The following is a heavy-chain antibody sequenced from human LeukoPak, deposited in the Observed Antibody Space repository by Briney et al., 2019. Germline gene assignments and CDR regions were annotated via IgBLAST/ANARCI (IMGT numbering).Heavy chain of an antibody. CDR3: ARGTQNRWFGELLYDY. J-gene: IGHJ4*02. D-gene: IGHD3-10*01. V-gene: IGHV4-38-2*01. Sequence: SETLSLTCAVSGYSISSGYYWGWIRQPPGKGLEWIGSIYRSGSTYYNPSLKSRVTISVDTSKNQFSLKLSSVTAADTAVYYCARGTQNRWFGELLYDYWGQGTLVTVSS. CDR1: GYSISSGYY. CDR2: IYRSGST.